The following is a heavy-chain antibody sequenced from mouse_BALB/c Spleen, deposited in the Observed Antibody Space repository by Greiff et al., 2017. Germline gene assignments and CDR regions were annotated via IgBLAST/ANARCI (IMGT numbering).Heavy chain of an antibody. CDR3: ARSFDYGSYYFDY. CDR1: GFSLSTSGMG. D-gene: IGHD1-2*01. CDR2: IYWDDDK. J-gene: IGHJ2*01. Sequence: QVTLKESGPGILQPSQTLSLTCSFSGFSLSTSGMGVSWIRQPSGKGLEWLAHIYWDDDKRYNPSLKSRLTISKDTSRNQVFLKITSVDTADTATYYCARSFDYGSYYFDYWGQGTTLTVSS. V-gene: IGHV8-12*01.